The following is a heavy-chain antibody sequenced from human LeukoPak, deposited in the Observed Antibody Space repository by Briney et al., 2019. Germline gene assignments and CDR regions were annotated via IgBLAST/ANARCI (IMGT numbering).Heavy chain of an antibody. Sequence: GGSLRLSCAASGFTFSTYGIHLVRQAPGKGLEWVAFIRYDGSNKYYADSVKGRFTISRDSAKNTLYLQMNSLRAEDTAVYYCARGSPHYYDSSGHFYWGQGTLVTVSS. D-gene: IGHD3-22*01. J-gene: IGHJ4*02. V-gene: IGHV3-30*02. CDR3: ARGSPHYYDSSGHFY. CDR2: IRYDGSNK. CDR1: GFTFSTYG.